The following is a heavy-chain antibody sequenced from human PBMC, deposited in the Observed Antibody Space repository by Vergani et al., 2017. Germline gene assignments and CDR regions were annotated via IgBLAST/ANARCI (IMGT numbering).Heavy chain of an antibody. CDR2: IYHSGST. CDR3: ARAYYGSGAHNFDY. CDR1: GGSISSGYY. J-gene: IGHJ4*02. D-gene: IGHD3-10*01. V-gene: IGHV4-38-2*02. Sequence: QVQLQESGPGLVKPSETLSLTCTVSGGSISSGYYWGWIRQPPGKGLEWIGSIYHSGSTYYNPSLKSRVTISVDTSKNQFSLKLSSVTAADTAVYYCARAYYGSGAHNFDYWGQGTLVTVSS.